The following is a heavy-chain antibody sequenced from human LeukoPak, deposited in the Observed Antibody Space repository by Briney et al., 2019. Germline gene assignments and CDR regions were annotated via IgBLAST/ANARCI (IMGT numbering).Heavy chain of an antibody. Sequence: PSETLSLTCTVSGGSISSGGYYWSWIRQPPGKGVGWIGYIYHSGSTYYNPSLKSRVTISVDTSKNQFSLKLSSVTAADTAMYSCARDTRLNDAFDIWGQGTMVTVSS. V-gene: IGHV4-30-2*01. D-gene: IGHD5-12*01. CDR3: ARDTRLNDAFDI. CDR2: IYHSGST. J-gene: IGHJ3*02. CDR1: GGSISSGGYY.